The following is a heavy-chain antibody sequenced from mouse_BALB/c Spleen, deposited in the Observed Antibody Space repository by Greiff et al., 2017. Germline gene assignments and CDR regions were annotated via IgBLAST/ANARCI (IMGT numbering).Heavy chain of an antibody. J-gene: IGHJ1*01. D-gene: IGHD1-2*01. V-gene: IGHV1S137*01. CDR1: GYTFTDYA. CDR3: ARGTTAWYFDV. CDR2: ISTYYGDA. Sequence: VQLQQSGAELVRPGVSVKISCKGSGYTFTDYAMHWVKQSHAKSLEWIGVISTYYGDASYNQKFKGKATMTVDKSSSTAYMELARLTSEDSAIYYGARGTTAWYFDVWGAGTTVTVSS.